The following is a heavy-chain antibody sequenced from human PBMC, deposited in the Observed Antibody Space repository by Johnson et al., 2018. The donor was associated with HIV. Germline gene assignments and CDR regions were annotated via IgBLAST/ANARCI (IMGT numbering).Heavy chain of an antibody. Sequence: QVQLVESGGGVVQPGGSLRLSCAASGFTFSSYGMHWVRQAPGKGLEWVAFIRYDGSNKYYADSVKGRFTISRDNSKNTLYLQMNSLRAEDTAGYYCAKDLALSGYLYAFDIWGQGTMVTVSS. CDR1: GFTFSSYG. CDR2: IRYDGSNK. D-gene: IGHD3-22*01. J-gene: IGHJ3*02. CDR3: AKDLALSGYLYAFDI. V-gene: IGHV3-30*02.